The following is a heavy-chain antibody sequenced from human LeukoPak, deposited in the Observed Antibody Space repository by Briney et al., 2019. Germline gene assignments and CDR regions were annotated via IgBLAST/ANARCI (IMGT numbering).Heavy chain of an antibody. CDR3: ARRRNCSSTSCRNKNDAFDI. Sequence: SETLCLTCTVSGGSISSYYWSWIRQPPGKGLEWIGYIYYSGSTNYNPSLKSRVTISVDTYKNQFSMKLSSVTAADTAVYYCARRRNCSSTSCRNKNDAFDIWGQGTMVTVSS. J-gene: IGHJ3*02. CDR2: IYYSGST. CDR1: GGSISSYY. V-gene: IGHV4-59*08. D-gene: IGHD2-2*01.